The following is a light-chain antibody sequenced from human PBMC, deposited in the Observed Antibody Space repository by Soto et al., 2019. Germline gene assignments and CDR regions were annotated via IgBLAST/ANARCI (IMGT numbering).Light chain of an antibody. V-gene: IGKV3-20*01. CDR1: QTVNSRH. Sequence: EIVLTQSPGPLSLSPGERGTLSCRASQTVNSRHLAWYQHKPGQAPRLLIYDATRTATGIPDRFSGSASGTDFPPTISRLEPEDFAVYYGVQYDDSPSTWTFGQGTKV. CDR3: VQYDDSPSTWT. CDR2: DAT. J-gene: IGKJ1*01.